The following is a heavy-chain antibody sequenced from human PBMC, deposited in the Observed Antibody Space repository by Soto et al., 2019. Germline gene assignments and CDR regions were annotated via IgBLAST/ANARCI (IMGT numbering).Heavy chain of an antibody. Sequence: ASVKVSCKASGYTFTGYYMHWVRQAPGQGLEWMGWINPNSGGTNYAQKFQGWVTMTRDTSISTAYMELSRLRSDDTAVYYCARDTRYYDILTGYYPLDAFDIWGQGTMVTVSS. CDR2: INPNSGGT. V-gene: IGHV1-2*04. J-gene: IGHJ3*02. CDR3: ARDTRYYDILTGYYPLDAFDI. D-gene: IGHD3-9*01. CDR1: GYTFTGYY.